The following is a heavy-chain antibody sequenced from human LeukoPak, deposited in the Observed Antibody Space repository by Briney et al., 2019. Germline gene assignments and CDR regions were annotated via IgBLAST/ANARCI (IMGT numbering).Heavy chain of an antibody. Sequence: SETLSLTCTVSGGSISSSSYYWGWIRQPPGKGLEWIGGIYYSGSTYYNPSLKSRVTISVDTSKNQFSLKLSSVTAADTAVYYCARPFRGGSYFNNYFDYWGQGTLVTVSS. D-gene: IGHD1-26*01. V-gene: IGHV4-39*01. J-gene: IGHJ4*02. CDR1: GGSISSSSYY. CDR3: ARPFRGGSYFNNYFDY. CDR2: IYYSGST.